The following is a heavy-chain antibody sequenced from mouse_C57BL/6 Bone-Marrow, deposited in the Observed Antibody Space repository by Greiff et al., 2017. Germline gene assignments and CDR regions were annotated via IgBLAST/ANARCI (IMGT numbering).Heavy chain of an antibody. CDR3: ARQDFYYGYFDV. CDR2: ISNGGGST. CDR1: GFTFSDYY. J-gene: IGHJ1*03. V-gene: IGHV5-12*01. Sequence: EVKLVESGGGLVQPGGSLKLSCAASGFTFSDYYMYWVRQTPEKRLEWVAYISNGGGSTYYPDTVKGRFTISRDNAKNTLYLQMSRLKSEDTAMYYCARQDFYYGYFDVWGTGTTVTVSS.